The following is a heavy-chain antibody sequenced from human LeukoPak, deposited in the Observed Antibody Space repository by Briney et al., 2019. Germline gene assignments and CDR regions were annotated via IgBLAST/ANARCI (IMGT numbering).Heavy chain of an antibody. V-gene: IGHV1-18*01. D-gene: IGHD4-17*01. CDR1: GYTFTSYG. J-gene: IGHJ4*02. Sequence: ASVKVSCKASGYTFTSYGISWLRQAPGQGLEWMGWISAYNGNTNYAQKLQGRVTMNTDTSTSTAYMEMRSLRSDDTAVYYCAREDDYGDGGDYSGQGTLVTVSS. CDR2: ISAYNGNT. CDR3: AREDDYGDGGDY.